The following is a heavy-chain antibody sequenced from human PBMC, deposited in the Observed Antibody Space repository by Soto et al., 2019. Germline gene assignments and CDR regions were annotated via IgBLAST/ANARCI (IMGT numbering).Heavy chain of an antibody. V-gene: IGHV4-59*01. CDR3: ASAYSSGWYLHWFDP. CDR2: IYYSGSA. J-gene: IGHJ5*02. Sequence: GSMKILDGTWTRQTTGKGLEWIGSIYYSGSANYNPSLKGRVTISVDTSKNQFSLKLSSVTAADTAVYYCASAYSSGWYLHWFDPWGQRTLVSVPS. D-gene: IGHD6-19*01. CDR1: GSMKILD.